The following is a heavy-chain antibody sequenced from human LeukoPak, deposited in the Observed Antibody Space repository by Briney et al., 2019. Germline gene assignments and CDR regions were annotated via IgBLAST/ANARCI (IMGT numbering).Heavy chain of an antibody. CDR3: ARGGKDIVVVPAATPSYYYYYMDV. D-gene: IGHD2-2*01. CDR2: INPSGGST. J-gene: IGHJ6*03. V-gene: IGHV1-46*03. Sequence: GASVKVSCKASGYTFTSYYMHWVRQAPGQGLEWMGIINPSGGSTSYAQKFQGRVTMTRDTSTSTVYMGLSSLRSEDTAVYYCARGGKDIVVVPAATPSYYYYYMDVWGKGTTVTVSS. CDR1: GYTFTSYY.